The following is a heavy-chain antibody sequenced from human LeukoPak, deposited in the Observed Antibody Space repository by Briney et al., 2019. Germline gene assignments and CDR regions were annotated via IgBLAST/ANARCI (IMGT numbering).Heavy chain of an antibody. CDR1: GGTFSSYA. CDR3: ATESRELRPVGYYYMDV. D-gene: IGHD3-10*01. J-gene: IGHJ6*03. Sequence: SVKVSCKASGGTFSSYAISWVRQAPGQGLEWMGGIIPIFGTANYAQKFQGRVTITADESTSTAYMELSSLRSEDTAVYYCATESRELRPVGYYYMDVWGKGTTVTVSS. CDR2: IIPIFGTA. V-gene: IGHV1-69*01.